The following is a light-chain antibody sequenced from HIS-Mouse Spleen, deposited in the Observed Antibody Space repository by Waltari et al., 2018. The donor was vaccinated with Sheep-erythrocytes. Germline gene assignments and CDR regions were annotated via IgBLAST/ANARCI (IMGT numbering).Light chain of an antibody. CDR2: QDS. CDR1: KLGDKY. J-gene: IGLJ3*02. V-gene: IGLV3-1*01. Sequence: SYELTQPPSVSVSPGQTASITCSGDKLGDKYACWYQQQPGPAPVLVIYQDSKRPSGIPERFSGSNSGNTATLTISGTQAMDEADYYCQAWDSSTAWVFGGGTKLTVL. CDR3: QAWDSSTAWV.